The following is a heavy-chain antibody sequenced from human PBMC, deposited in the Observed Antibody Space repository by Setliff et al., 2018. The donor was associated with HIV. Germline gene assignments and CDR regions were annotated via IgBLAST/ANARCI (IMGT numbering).Heavy chain of an antibody. V-gene: IGHV1-69*13. CDR3: AREGVSLWFGELPSSYYMDV. CDR1: GGTFSSYA. J-gene: IGHJ6*03. Sequence: SVKVSCKASGGTFSSYAISWVRQAPGQGLEWMGGIIPIFGTSNYPQKFQGRVTITADESTSTAYMELSSLRSEDTAVYYCAREGVSLWFGELPSSYYMDVWG. D-gene: IGHD3-10*01. CDR2: IIPIFGTS.